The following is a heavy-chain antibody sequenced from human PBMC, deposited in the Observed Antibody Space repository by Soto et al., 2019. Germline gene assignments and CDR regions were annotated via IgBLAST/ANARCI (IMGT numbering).Heavy chain of an antibody. CDR2: INAGNGNT. Sequence: ASVKVSCKASGYTFTSYAMHWVRQAPGQRLEWMGWINAGNGNTKYSQKFQGRVTITRDTSASTAYMELSSLRSEDTAVYYCARRVGITMVRGPGPHYFDYWGQGTLVTVSS. V-gene: IGHV1-3*01. CDR1: GYTFTSYA. D-gene: IGHD3-10*01. J-gene: IGHJ4*02. CDR3: ARRVGITMVRGPGPHYFDY.